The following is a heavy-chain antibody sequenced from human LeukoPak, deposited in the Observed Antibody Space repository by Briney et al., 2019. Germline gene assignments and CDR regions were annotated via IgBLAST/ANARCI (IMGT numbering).Heavy chain of an antibody. Sequence: SETLSLTCTVSGGSISNYYWSWIRQPAGKGLEWIGRIYTSGSTNYNPSLKSRVTMSVDTSKNQFSLKLSSVTAADTAVYYCARVSVPDSGWYRPHYFDYWGQGTLVTVSS. J-gene: IGHJ4*02. D-gene: IGHD6-19*01. CDR3: ARVSVPDSGWYRPHYFDY. CDR1: GGSISNYY. V-gene: IGHV4-4*07. CDR2: IYTSGST.